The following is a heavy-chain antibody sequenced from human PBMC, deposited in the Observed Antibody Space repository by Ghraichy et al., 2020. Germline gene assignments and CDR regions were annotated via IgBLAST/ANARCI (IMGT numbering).Heavy chain of an antibody. Sequence: GSLRLSCAVYGGSFSGYYWSWIRQPPGKGLEWIGEINDSGSTIYNPSLKSRVTISVDTSKNQFSLKLSSVAAADTAVYYCGRKAHYDSVDYWGQGTLVIVSS. CDR2: INDSGST. D-gene: IGHD5-12*01. V-gene: IGHV4-34*01. CDR3: GRKAHYDSVDY. J-gene: IGHJ4*02. CDR1: GGSFSGYY.